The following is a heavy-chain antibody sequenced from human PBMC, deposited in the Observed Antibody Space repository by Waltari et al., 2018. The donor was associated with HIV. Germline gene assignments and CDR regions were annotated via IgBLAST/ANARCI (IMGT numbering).Heavy chain of an antibody. J-gene: IGHJ6*02. V-gene: IGHV3-33*01. Sequence: VPLVESGGGVVQPGRSLRLSCAASGFTFSSYGMHRVRQAPGKGLEWVAVIWYDGTNKYYADSVKGRFTISRDNSKNTLYLQMNSLRAEDTAVYYCARDRSEGGGYYYYGLDVWGQGTTVTVSS. CDR3: ARDRSEGGGYYYYGLDV. D-gene: IGHD2-15*01. CDR2: IWYDGTNK. CDR1: GFTFSSYG.